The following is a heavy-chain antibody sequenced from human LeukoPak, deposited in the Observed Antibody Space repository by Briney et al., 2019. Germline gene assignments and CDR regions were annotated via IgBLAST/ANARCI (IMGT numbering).Heavy chain of an antibody. V-gene: IGHV4-34*01. CDR3: ARERLSSLGYCSGTSCYYGRYFDY. Sequence: PSETLSLTCAVYGGSFSGYYWSWIRQPPGKGLEWIGEINHSGSTNYNPSLKSRVAISVDTSKNQFSLKLSSVTAADTAVYYCARERLSSLGYCSGTSCYYGRYFDYWGQGTLVTVSS. CDR2: INHSGST. J-gene: IGHJ4*02. D-gene: IGHD2-2*01. CDR1: GGSFSGYY.